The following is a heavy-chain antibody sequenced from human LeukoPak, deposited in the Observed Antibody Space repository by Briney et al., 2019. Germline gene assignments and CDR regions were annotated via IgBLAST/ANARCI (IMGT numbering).Heavy chain of an antibody. CDR2: ISAYNGNT. CDR1: GYTFTSYG. CDR3: ARDRASYYDFWSGYMYYFDY. Sequence: AASVKVSCKASGYTFTSYGISWVRQAPGQGLEWMGWISAYNGNTNYAQKLQGRVTMTTDTSTSTAYMELRSLRSDDTAVYYCARDRASYYDFWSGYMYYFDYWGQGTLVTVSS. J-gene: IGHJ4*02. D-gene: IGHD3-3*01. V-gene: IGHV1-18*01.